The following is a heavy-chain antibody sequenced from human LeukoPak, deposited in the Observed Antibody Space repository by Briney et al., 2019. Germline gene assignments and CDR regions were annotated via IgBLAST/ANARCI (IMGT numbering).Heavy chain of an antibody. Sequence: ASVKVSCKASGSTFSSYAISWVRQAPGQGLEWMGRIIPILGIANYAQKFQGRVTITADKSTSTAYMELSSLRSEDTAVYYCARNRVGYSYGYKGPGAVPIDYWGRGTLVTVSS. D-gene: IGHD5-18*01. CDR1: GSTFSSYA. CDR2: IIPILGIA. J-gene: IGHJ4*02. CDR3: ARNRVGYSYGYKGPGAVPIDY. V-gene: IGHV1-69*04.